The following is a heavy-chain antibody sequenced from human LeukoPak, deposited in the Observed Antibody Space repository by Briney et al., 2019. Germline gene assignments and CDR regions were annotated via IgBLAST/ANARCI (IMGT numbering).Heavy chain of an antibody. J-gene: IGHJ4*02. CDR1: GFIFSDQN. D-gene: IGHD1-1*01. Sequence: PGGSLRLSCAASGFIFSDQNMNWVRQAPGKGLEWVSSISRTSNYIYYADSVKGRFTISRDNSKDTLYLQMNSLRAEDTAVYYCATPLSTTGTDHWGQGTLVTVSS. CDR3: ATPLSTTGTDH. CDR2: ISRTSNYI. V-gene: IGHV3-21*01.